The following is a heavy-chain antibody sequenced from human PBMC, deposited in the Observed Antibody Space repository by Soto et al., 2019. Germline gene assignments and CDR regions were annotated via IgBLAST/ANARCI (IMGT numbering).Heavy chain of an antibody. D-gene: IGHD3-10*01. CDR3: ARLPLFRGVIITPDY. CDR1: GGSISSSSYY. Sequence: SETLSLTCTVSGGSISSSSYYWGWIRQPPGKGLEWIGSIFSSGTTYHNPSLKSRVTISVDTSKNQFSLKLTSVTAADTAVYYCARLPLFRGVIITPDYWGQGTLVTVSS. V-gene: IGHV4-39*01. J-gene: IGHJ4*02. CDR2: IFSSGTT.